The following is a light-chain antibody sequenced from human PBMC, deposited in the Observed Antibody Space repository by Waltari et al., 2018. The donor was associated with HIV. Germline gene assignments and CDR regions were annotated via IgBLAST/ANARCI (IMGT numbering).Light chain of an antibody. Sequence: QSVLTQPPSASGTPGQRVIISCSGSSFNIGRNFVSWYQHLPGTAPRLLIHHNNQRPSGVPDRFSGSKSGTSASLAISGLQSEDEGDYYCAAWDDGLNALFGGGTKLTVL. J-gene: IGLJ2*01. V-gene: IGLV1-44*01. CDR2: HNN. CDR1: SFNIGRNF. CDR3: AAWDDGLNAL.